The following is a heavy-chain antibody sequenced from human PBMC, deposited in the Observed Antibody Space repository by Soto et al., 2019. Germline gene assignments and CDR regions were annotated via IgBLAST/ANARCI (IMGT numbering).Heavy chain of an antibody. CDR1: GYTFSNYC. Sequence: ASVKVSCKTSGYTFSNYCITWVRQAPGQPLEWLGWISLYSDGTNYAQKFQGRVSMTTDTSTTTAYMELRSLRSDDTAVYYCARVVPGAEAWSGPWGQGTLVTVSS. D-gene: IGHD2-2*01. CDR2: ISLYSDGT. CDR3: ARVVPGAEAWSGP. V-gene: IGHV1-18*01. J-gene: IGHJ5*02.